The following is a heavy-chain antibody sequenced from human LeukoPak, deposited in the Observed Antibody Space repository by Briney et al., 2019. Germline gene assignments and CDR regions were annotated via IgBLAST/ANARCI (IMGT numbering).Heavy chain of an antibody. V-gene: IGHV5-10-1*01. J-gene: IGHJ6*04. CDR3: ASDVGSGSYLPYYYYGMDV. D-gene: IGHD3-10*01. CDR2: IYPSDSYT. Sequence: GESLRISCKGSGSRFTSYWISWVRQMPGKGLEWMGMIYPSDSYTNYSPSFQGHVTISADKSISTAYLQWSSLKASDTAMYYCASDVGSGSYLPYYYYGMDVWGKGTTVSVSS. CDR1: GSRFTSYW.